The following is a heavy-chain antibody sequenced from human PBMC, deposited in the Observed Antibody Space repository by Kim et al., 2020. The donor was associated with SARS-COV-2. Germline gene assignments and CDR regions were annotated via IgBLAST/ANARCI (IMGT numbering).Heavy chain of an antibody. D-gene: IGHD6-13*01. Sequence: SETLSLTCTVSGGSLSSSSYYWGWIRQPPGMGLEWIGTAYYIGNTYYNPSLKSRVTISVDTSKNQFSLKLGSVTAADTAVYYRARHQRYSMGWY. CDR1: GGSLSSSSYY. CDR2: AYYIGNT. CDR3: ARHQRYSMGWY. V-gene: IGHV4-39*01. J-gene: IGHJ2*01.